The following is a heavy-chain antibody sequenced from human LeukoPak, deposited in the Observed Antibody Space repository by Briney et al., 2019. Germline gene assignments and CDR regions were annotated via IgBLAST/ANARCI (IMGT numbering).Heavy chain of an antibody. CDR3: AKDQGDYSSGWSIFDY. D-gene: IGHD6-19*01. Sequence: QPGGSLRLSCAASGFTFSSYAMSWVRQAPGMGLEWVSGISGSGGRTYYADSVKGRFTISRDNSKNTLYLQMNRLRAEDTAVYYCAKDQGDYSSGWSIFDYWGQGSLVTVSS. CDR1: GFTFSSYA. CDR2: ISGSGGRT. V-gene: IGHV3-23*01. J-gene: IGHJ4*02.